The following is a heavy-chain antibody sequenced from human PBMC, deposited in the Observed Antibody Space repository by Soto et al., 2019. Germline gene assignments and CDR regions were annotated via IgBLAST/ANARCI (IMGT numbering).Heavy chain of an antibody. CDR2: INPNSGGT. Sequence: ASVKVSCKASGYTFTGYYMHWVRQAPGQGLEWMGWINPNSGGTNYAQKFQGWVTMTRDTSISTAYMELSRLRSDDTAVYYCARDKRFLEWSDYYYYGMDVWGQGTTVTVSS. CDR1: GYTFTGYY. V-gene: IGHV1-2*04. D-gene: IGHD3-3*01. J-gene: IGHJ6*02. CDR3: ARDKRFLEWSDYYYYGMDV.